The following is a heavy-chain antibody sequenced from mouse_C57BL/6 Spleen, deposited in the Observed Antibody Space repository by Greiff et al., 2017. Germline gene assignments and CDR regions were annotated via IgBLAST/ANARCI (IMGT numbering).Heavy chain of an antibody. D-gene: IGHD3-3*01. CDR2: IDPSDSYT. J-gene: IGHJ2*01. CDR3: ARGQLTGLDY. CDR1: GYTFTSYW. V-gene: IGHV1-50*01. Sequence: QVQLKESGAELVKPGASVKLSCKASGYTFTSYWMQWVKQRPGQGLEWIGEIDPSDSYTNYNQKFKGKATLTVDTSSSTAYMQLSSLTSEDSAVYYCARGQLTGLDYWGQGTTLTVSS.